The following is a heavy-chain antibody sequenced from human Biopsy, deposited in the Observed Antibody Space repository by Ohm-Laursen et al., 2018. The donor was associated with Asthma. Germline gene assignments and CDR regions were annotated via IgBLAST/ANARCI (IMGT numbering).Heavy chain of an antibody. D-gene: IGHD3-3*02. V-gene: IGHV3-7*01. CDR1: GFTFGDYW. CDR2: IKHDGSEK. J-gene: IGHJ1*01. CDR3: ARTFHFWSPYHAEHYQL. Sequence: GSLRLSCTASGFTFGDYWMSWVRQVPGKGLKWVANIKHDGSEKNHVDSLKGRFTISRDNAKNSPYLQMNSLRAEDTAVYYCARTFHFWSPYHAEHYQLWGQGTLITVSS.